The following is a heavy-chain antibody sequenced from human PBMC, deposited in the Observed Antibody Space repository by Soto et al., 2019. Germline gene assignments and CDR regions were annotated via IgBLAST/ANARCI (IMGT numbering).Heavy chain of an antibody. D-gene: IGHD6-13*01. CDR1: CGSISSYY. J-gene: IGHJ4*02. CDR2: IYYSGST. V-gene: IGHV4-59*12. CDR3: ARDSGIAAIDY. Sequence: PADTLSLTCTFACGSISSYYLGFIRQPPGKGLEWIGYIYYSGSTTYNPSLKSRVTISVDTSKHQFSLKLSSVTAADTAVYYCARDSGIAAIDYWGQGTLVTVSS.